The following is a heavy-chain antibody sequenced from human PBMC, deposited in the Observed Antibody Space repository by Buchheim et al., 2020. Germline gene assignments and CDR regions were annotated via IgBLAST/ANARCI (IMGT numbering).Heavy chain of an antibody. CDR1: GFTFSSYG. Sequence: QVQLVESGGGVVQPGRSLRLSCAASGFTFSSYGMHWVRQAPGKGLEWVAVISYDGSNKYYADSVKGRFTISRDNSKNTLYLQMNSLRAEDTAVYYCAREYSGSYLLDYWGQGTL. CDR3: AREYSGSYLLDY. J-gene: IGHJ4*02. CDR2: ISYDGSNK. V-gene: IGHV3-30-3*01. D-gene: IGHD1-26*01.